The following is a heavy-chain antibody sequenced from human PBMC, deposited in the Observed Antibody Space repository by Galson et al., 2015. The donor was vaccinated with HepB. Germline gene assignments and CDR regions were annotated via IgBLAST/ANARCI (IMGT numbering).Heavy chain of an antibody. CDR1: GFTFSSYG. D-gene: IGHD5-18*01. V-gene: IGHV3-30*02. J-gene: IGHJ4*02. CDR2: IRYDGSNK. Sequence: SLRLSCAASGFTFSSYGMHWVRQAPGKGLEWVAFIRYDGSNKYYADSVKGRFTISRDNSKNTLYLQMNSLRAEDTAVYYCAKELQYLAAMVSDYWGQGTLVTVSS. CDR3: AKELQYLAAMVSDY.